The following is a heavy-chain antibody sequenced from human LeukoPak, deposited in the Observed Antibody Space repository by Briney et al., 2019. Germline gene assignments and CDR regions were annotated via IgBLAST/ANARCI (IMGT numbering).Heavy chain of an antibody. J-gene: IGHJ4*02. CDR1: GFTFSNYW. D-gene: IGHD6-19*01. CDR2: IRRDGSET. V-gene: IGHV3-7*03. Sequence: GGSLRLSCAASGFTFSNYWMTWVRRAPGKGLEWVANIRRDGSETHYVDSVKGRFTISRDNAKNSLDLQMNSLRAEDTAVYYCAKERRSSGWYDFDYWGQGTLVTVSS. CDR3: AKERRSSGWYDFDY.